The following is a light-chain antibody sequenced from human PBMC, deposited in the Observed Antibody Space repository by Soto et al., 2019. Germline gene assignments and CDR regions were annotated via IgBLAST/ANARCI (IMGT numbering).Light chain of an antibody. V-gene: IGLV3-21*04. CDR3: QVWDSTSDHVV. J-gene: IGLJ3*02. CDR1: NLGTDS. CDR2: YDG. Sequence: SYELSQPPSVSVAPGQTAKISCGGDNLGTDSVHWYQQKAGQAPILVIYYDGDRPSGISQRFSGFSSGNTATLTISWVEAGDEADYYCQVWDSTSDHVVFGGGTKVTVL.